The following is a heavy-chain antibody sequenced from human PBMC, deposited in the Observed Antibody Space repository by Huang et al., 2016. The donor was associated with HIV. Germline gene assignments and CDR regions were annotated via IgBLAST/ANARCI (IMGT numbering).Heavy chain of an antibody. J-gene: IGHJ4*02. Sequence: VQLIESGGGVVQPGKSLRLSCATSGFILSNYGMHWVRTARGKGLKGVAFIRNDGMKKNYADSVRGRFTVGRDNGNNTLFLQMRSLGVDDTAVYYCARGDYYDSSGYHPGYFDYWGQGILVTVSS. CDR3: ARGDYYDSSGYHPGYFDY. CDR2: IRNDGMKK. D-gene: IGHD3-22*01. CDR1: GFILSNYG. V-gene: IGHV3-33*04.